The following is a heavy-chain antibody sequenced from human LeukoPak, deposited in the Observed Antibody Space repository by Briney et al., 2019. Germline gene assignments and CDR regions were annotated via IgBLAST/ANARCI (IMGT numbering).Heavy chain of an antibody. D-gene: IGHD2-21*02. Sequence: ASVKVSCKASGYNFNNYGITWVRQAPGQGLEWTGRISTDNGDTTYVQKFQGRVTMTTDTFTTTVYMELRSLRFDDTAVYYCARGDRAFDVWGQGTMVTVS. CDR3: ARGDRAFDV. CDR1: GYNFNNYG. J-gene: IGHJ3*01. CDR2: ISTDNGDT. V-gene: IGHV1-18*01.